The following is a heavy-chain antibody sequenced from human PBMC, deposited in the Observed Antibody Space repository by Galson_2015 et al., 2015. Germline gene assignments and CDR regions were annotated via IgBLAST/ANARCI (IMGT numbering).Heavy chain of an antibody. CDR1: GFSLSTYGMR. Sequence: PALVKPTQTLTLTCTFSGFSLSTYGMRVSWIRQPPGKALEWLARVDWGDDKFYSTSLKTRLTISKDTSKNQVVLTMTNMDPVDTATYWCARGVYSSGSHYYGMDVWGQGTTVTVSS. J-gene: IGHJ6*02. CDR2: VDWGDDK. V-gene: IGHV2-70*04. CDR3: ARGVYSSGSHYYGMDV. D-gene: IGHD6-25*01.